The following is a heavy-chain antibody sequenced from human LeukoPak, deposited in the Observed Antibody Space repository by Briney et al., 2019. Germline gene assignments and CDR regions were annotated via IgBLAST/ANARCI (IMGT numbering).Heavy chain of an antibody. CDR3: ARSPIVVVPAAIFSYYYYMDV. CDR2: IYYSGST. V-gene: IGHV4-59*11. CDR1: GGSISSHY. D-gene: IGHD2-2*02. Sequence: SETPSLTCTVSGGSISSHYWSWIRQPPGKGLEWIGYIYYSGSTNYNPSLKSRVTISVDTSKNQFSLKLSSVTAADTAVYYCARSPIVVVPAAIFSYYYYMDVWGKGTTVTVSS. J-gene: IGHJ6*03.